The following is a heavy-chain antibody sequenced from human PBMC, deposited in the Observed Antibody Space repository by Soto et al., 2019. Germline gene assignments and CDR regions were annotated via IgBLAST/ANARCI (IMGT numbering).Heavy chain of an antibody. CDR3: ARQNNFCTNGAWYRGEFDY. J-gene: IGHJ4*02. D-gene: IGHD2-8*01. CDR2: IYPGDSDT. Sequence: EVQLVQSGAEVKKPGESLKISCKGSGYSFTTYWIGWMRQMPGKGLEWMGIIYPGDSDTRYSPSFQGQVTISADKSISTAYLHWSSLKASDTAMYYCARQNNFCTNGAWYRGEFDYWGQGALVTVSS. CDR1: GYSFTTYW. V-gene: IGHV5-51*01.